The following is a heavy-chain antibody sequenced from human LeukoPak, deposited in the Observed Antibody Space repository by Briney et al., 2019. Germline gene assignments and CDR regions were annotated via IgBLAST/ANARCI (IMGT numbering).Heavy chain of an antibody. CDR3: ARINWLDP. CDR2: ISTSGTTI. J-gene: IGHJ5*02. Sequence: GGSLRLSCAASGFTFSSYEMNWVRQAPGKGLEWVSYISTSGTTIYYADSVKGRFTVSRDNAKKSLYLQMNSLRAEDTAVYYCARINWLDPWGQGTLVTVSS. CDR1: GFTFSSYE. V-gene: IGHV3-48*03.